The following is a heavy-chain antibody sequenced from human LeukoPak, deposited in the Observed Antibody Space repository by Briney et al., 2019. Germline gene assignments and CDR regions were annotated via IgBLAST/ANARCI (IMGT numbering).Heavy chain of an antibody. V-gene: IGHV3-23*01. J-gene: IGHJ4*02. CDR1: GFTLSNYG. CDR3: AKRGVVIRVILVGFHRETYYFDS. D-gene: IGHD3-22*01. CDR2: ISGSGGST. Sequence: GGSLRLSCAVSGFTLSNYGMSWVRQAPGKGLEWVAGISGSGGSTNYADSVKGRFTISRDNPKNTLYLQMNSLRAEDTAVYFCAKRGVVIRVILVGFHRETYYFDSWGRGALVIVSS.